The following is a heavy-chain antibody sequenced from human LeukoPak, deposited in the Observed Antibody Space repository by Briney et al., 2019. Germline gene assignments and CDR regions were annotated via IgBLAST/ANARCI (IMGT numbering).Heavy chain of an antibody. Sequence: PGGSLRLSCAASGFTFSSYGMHWVRQAPVKGLEWVAVIWYDGSNIYYADSVKGRFTISRDNSKNTLYLQMNSLRAEDTAVYYCARDMEVAGTSIDYWGQGTLVTVSS. V-gene: IGHV3-33*01. CDR3: ARDMEVAGTSIDY. J-gene: IGHJ4*02. CDR2: IWYDGSNI. D-gene: IGHD6-19*01. CDR1: GFTFSSYG.